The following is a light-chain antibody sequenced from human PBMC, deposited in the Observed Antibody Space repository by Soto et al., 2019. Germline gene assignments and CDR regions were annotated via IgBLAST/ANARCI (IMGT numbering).Light chain of an antibody. CDR2: DVS. CDR3: QQYDSY. Sequence: QMTQSPSTLSASVGDRVTITCRASQNINTWLAWYQQKPGTAPRLLIYDVSTLQSGVPSRFSGSGSGTEFTLTLTSLQPDDSAIYYCQQYDSYFGPGTKV. CDR1: QNINTW. J-gene: IGKJ3*01. V-gene: IGKV1-5*01.